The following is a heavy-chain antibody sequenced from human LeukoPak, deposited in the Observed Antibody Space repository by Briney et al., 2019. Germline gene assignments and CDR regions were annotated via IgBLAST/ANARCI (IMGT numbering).Heavy chain of an antibody. Sequence: GGSLRLSCAASGFTFSSYGMHWVRQAPGKGLEWVAVISYDGSNKYYADSVKGRFTISRDNSKNTLYLQMNSLRAEDTAVYYCAKTPLDIWFGESHFDYWGQGTLVTVSS. CDR2: ISYDGSNK. CDR3: AKTPLDIWFGESHFDY. D-gene: IGHD3-10*01. J-gene: IGHJ4*02. CDR1: GFTFSSYG. V-gene: IGHV3-30*18.